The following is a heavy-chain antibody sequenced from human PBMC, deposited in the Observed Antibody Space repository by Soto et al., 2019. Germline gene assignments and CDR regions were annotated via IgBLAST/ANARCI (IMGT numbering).Heavy chain of an antibody. D-gene: IGHD6-13*01. J-gene: IGHJ6*02. CDR1: GFSFSDCG. V-gene: IGHV3-21*01. CDR3: AREGSSWRHYYYYYGMDV. CDR2: IHRGGTNP. Sequence: AGESLTLSCAASGFSFSDCGITWGRQAPGQGLEWVSTIHRGGTNPHYAASVKGRFTLSRANAKNSLYLQMNSLSAEDTAVYYCAREGSSWRHYYYYYGMDVWGQGTTVTVSS.